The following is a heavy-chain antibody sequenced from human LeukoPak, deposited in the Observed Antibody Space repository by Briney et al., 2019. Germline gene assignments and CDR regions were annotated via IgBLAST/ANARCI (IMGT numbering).Heavy chain of an antibody. CDR2: IHYSGST. V-gene: IGHV4-59*01. CDR3: AREVPSPPYNWFDP. J-gene: IGHJ5*02. Sequence: ASETLSLTCTVSGGSISSDYWNWIRQSPGKGLEWIGYIHYSGSTNYNPSLKSRVTISLDTSKNQFSLKLNSVTAADTAVYYCAREVPSPPYNWFDPWGQGTLVTVSS. CDR1: GGSISSDY. D-gene: IGHD4/OR15-4a*01.